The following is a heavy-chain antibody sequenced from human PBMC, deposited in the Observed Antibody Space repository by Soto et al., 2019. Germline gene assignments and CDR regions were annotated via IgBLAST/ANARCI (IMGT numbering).Heavy chain of an antibody. D-gene: IGHD2-21*02. Sequence: QVQLVESGGGVVQPGRSLRLSCAASGFTFSSYAMHWVRQAPGKGLEWVAVISYDGSNKYYADSVKGRFTISRDNSKNTLYLQMNSLRAEDTAVYYCARDVSPVVVTAIHPHYYGMDVWGQGTTVTVSS. V-gene: IGHV3-30-3*01. J-gene: IGHJ6*02. CDR3: ARDVSPVVVTAIHPHYYGMDV. CDR1: GFTFSSYA. CDR2: ISYDGSNK.